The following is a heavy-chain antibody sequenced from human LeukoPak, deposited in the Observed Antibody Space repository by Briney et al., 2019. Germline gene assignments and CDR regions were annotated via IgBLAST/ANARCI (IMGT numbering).Heavy chain of an antibody. Sequence: GESLKISCQGSGYTFHSYWIAWVRQMPGKGLEWMGIIYPGDSDTRYSPSFQGQVTISADKSISTAYLQWSSLKASDTAMYYCARAVGKWLGPSGYWGQGTLVTVSS. D-gene: IGHD6-19*01. CDR2: IYPGDSDT. CDR1: GYTFHSYW. CDR3: ARAVGKWLGPSGY. V-gene: IGHV5-51*01. J-gene: IGHJ4*02.